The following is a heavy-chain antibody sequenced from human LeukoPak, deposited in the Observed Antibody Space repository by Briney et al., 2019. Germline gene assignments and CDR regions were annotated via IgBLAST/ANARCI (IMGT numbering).Heavy chain of an antibody. CDR2: ISYDGSNK. CDR3: AKDEVGDYYDSSGYYDY. D-gene: IGHD3-22*01. V-gene: IGHV3-30*18. Sequence: GRSLRLSCAASGFTFSSYDMHWVRQAPGKGLEWVAFISYDGSNKYYADSVKGRFTISRDNAKNSLYLQMNSLRAEDTALYYCAKDEVGDYYDSSGYYDYWGQGTLVTVSS. J-gene: IGHJ4*02. CDR1: GFTFSSYD.